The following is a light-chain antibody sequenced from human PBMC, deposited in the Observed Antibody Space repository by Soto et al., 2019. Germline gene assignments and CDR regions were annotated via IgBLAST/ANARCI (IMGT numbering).Light chain of an antibody. J-gene: IGKJ2*01. V-gene: IGKV1-5*01. CDR1: QSATNW. CDR2: DAS. CDR3: QQYTTYPYT. Sequence: DIQMTQSPSTLSASVGDRVTITCRASQSATNWLAWYQQKPGKAPNLLIYDASRLQSGIPSRFSGGGSGTEFTLTISSLQPDDFATYYCQQYTTYPYTFGQGTKLEIK.